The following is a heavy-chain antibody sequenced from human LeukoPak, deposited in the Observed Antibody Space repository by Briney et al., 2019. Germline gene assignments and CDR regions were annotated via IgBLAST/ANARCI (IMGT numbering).Heavy chain of an antibody. CDR3: AKASQVVTTMGYFDY. CDR2: ISYDGSNK. D-gene: IGHD5-12*01. V-gene: IGHV3-30-3*01. J-gene: IGHJ4*02. CDR1: GFTFSSYA. Sequence: GRSLRLSCAASGFTFSSYAMRWVRQAPGKGLEWVAVISYDGSNKYYADSVKGRFTISRDNSKNTLYLQMNSLRAEDTAVYYCAKASQVVTTMGYFDYWGQGTLVTVSS.